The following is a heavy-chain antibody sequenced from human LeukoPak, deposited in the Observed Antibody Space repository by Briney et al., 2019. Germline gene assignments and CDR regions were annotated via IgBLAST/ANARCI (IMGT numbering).Heavy chain of an antibody. CDR2: IYYSGST. V-gene: IGHV4-61*01. J-gene: IGHJ6*02. Sequence: SETLSLTCTVSGDSFSGSSSYWGRIRQPPGKRLEWIGYIYYSGSTNYNPSLKSRVTISVDTSKKQVSLNLSSVTAADTAVYYCARVAARYVGMDVWGQGTTVTVSS. CDR3: ARVAARYVGMDV. D-gene: IGHD6-6*01. CDR1: GDSFSGSSSY.